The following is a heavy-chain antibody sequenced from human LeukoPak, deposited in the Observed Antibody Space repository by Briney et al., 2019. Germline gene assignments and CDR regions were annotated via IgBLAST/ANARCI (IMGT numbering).Heavy chain of an antibody. V-gene: IGHV4-4*07. Sequence: SETLSLTCTVSGGSISSYYWSWIRQPAGKGLEWIGRIYTSGSTNYIPSLKSRVTMSVDTSKNQFSLKLSSVTAADTAVYYCARDPEGSGWYFDYFDYWGQGTLVTVSS. CDR1: GGSISSYY. CDR3: ARDPEGSGWYFDYFDY. J-gene: IGHJ4*02. CDR2: IYTSGST. D-gene: IGHD6-19*01.